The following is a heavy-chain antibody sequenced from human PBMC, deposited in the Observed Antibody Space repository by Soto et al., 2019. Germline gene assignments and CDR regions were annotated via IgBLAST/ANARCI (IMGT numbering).Heavy chain of an antibody. J-gene: IGHJ6*03. V-gene: IGHV3-11*01. CDR3: AGDQGPNYMAV. Sequence: QVQLVESGGGLVKPGGSLRLSGAASDFTFSASLMSWSRQTPGRGLEWLSYISGRDGNIYYADSVRGRFTISRDNAKNSVYLQMNSLRAEDTAVYYCAGDQGPNYMAVWGKGTTVTVS. CDR1: DFTFSASL. CDR2: ISGRDGNI.